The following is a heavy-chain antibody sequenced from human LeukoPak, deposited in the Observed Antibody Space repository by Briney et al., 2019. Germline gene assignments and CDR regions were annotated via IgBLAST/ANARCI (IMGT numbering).Heavy chain of an antibody. J-gene: IGHJ4*02. D-gene: IGHD5-12*01. CDR2: VNGDGSST. CDR3: AVKGGYNDWDAPFDY. CDR1: GFTFSSYW. Sequence: GGSLRLSCAASGFTFSSYWMHWVRQAQGKGLVWVARVNGDGSSTTYADSVKGRFTVSRDNAKKALYLQMNSLGAEDTAVYYCAVKGGYNDWDAPFDYWGQGTLVTVSS. V-gene: IGHV3-74*01.